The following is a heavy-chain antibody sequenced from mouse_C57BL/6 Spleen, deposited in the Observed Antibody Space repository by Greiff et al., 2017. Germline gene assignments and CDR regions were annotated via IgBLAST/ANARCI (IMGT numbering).Heavy chain of an antibody. CDR2: IWRGGST. J-gene: IGHJ4*01. V-gene: IGHV2-5*01. D-gene: IGHD2-2*01. CDR1: GFSLTSYG. CDR3: AKSIYYGYYYAMDY. Sequence: QVQLKESGPGLVQPSQSLSITCTVSGFSLTSYGVHWVRQSPGKGLEWLGVIWRGGSTDYNAAFMSRLSITKDNSKSQVFFKMNSLQADDTAIYYCAKSIYYGYYYAMDYWGQGTSVTVSS.